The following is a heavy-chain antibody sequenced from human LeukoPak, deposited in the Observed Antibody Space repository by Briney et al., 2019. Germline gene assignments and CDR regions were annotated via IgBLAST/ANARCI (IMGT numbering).Heavy chain of an antibody. J-gene: IGHJ3*02. CDR3: AKDRRSSAYCGGDCYPDHAFDI. V-gene: IGHV3-23*01. D-gene: IGHD2-21*02. Sequence: GGSLRLSCAASGFTFSSHAMSWVRQAPGKGLEWVSAISGSGGSTYYADSVKGRFTISRDNSKNTLYLQMNSLRAEDTAVYYCAKDRRSSAYCGGDCYPDHAFDIWGQGTMVTVSS. CDR2: ISGSGGST. CDR1: GFTFSSHA.